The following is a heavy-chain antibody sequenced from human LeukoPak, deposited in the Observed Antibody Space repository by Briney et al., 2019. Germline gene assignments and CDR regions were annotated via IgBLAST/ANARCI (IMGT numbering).Heavy chain of an antibody. Sequence: PGGSLRLSCAASGFTFSSYAMSWVRQAPGKGLEWVSAISGSGGSTYYADSVKGRFTISRDNSKNTLYLQMNSLRAEDTAVYYCAKGGEWELLRSQYYFDYWGQGTLVTVSS. V-gene: IGHV3-23*01. D-gene: IGHD1-26*01. J-gene: IGHJ4*02. CDR1: GFTFSSYA. CDR2: ISGSGGST. CDR3: AKGGEWELLRSQYYFDY.